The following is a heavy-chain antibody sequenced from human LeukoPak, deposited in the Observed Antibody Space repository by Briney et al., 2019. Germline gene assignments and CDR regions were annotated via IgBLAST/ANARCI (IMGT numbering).Heavy chain of an antibody. J-gene: IGHJ4*02. CDR3: ARARGMATIHFDY. D-gene: IGHD5-24*01. CDR2: IYYSGST. CDR1: GGSISSYY. V-gene: IGHV4-59*01. Sequence: PSETLSLTCTVSGGSISSYYWSWIRQPPGKGLEWIGYIYYSGSTNYNPSLKSRVTISVDTSKNQFSLKLSSVTAADTAVYYCARARGMATIHFDYWGQGTLVTVSS.